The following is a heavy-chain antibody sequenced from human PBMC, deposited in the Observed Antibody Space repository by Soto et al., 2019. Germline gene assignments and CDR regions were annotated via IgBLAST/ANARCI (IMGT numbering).Heavy chain of an antibody. Sequence: QVQLQESGPGLVKPSQTLSLTCAVSGGSISSSAYYWSWIRQPPGKCLEWIGYINYSGRTYHHPSLTSRLTISIDTSKTLFSLKLSSVAAADTGVYFGARFSSRANDYGVDVWGQGATVTVAS. CDR2: INYSGRT. D-gene: IGHD6-13*01. V-gene: IGHV4-30-4*01. CDR3: ARFSSRANDYGVDV. J-gene: IGHJ6*02. CDR1: GGSISSSAYY.